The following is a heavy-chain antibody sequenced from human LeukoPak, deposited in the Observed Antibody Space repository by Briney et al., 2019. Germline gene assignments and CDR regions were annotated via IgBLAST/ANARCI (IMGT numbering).Heavy chain of an antibody. CDR2: ISWNSGSI. CDR3: AKGTPIVVVPAAIPNAFDI. J-gene: IGHJ3*02. Sequence: GGSLRLSCAASGFTFDDYAMHWVRQAPGKGLEWVSGISWNSGSIGYADSVKGRFTISRDNAKNSLYLQMNSLRAEDTALYYCAKGTPIVVVPAAIPNAFDIWGQGTMVTVSS. CDR1: GFTFDDYA. V-gene: IGHV3-9*01. D-gene: IGHD2-2*02.